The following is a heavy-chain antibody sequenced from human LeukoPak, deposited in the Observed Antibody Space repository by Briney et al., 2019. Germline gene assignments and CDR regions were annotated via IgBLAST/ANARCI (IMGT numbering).Heavy chain of an antibody. Sequence: ASVKVSCKASGGTFSSYAISWVRQAPGQGLEWTGGIIPIFGTANYAQKFQGRVTITADESTSTAYMELSSLRSEDTAVYYCARNSGQLWDETYYYGMDVWGQGTTVTVSS. J-gene: IGHJ6*02. CDR1: GGTFSSYA. CDR2: IIPIFGTA. V-gene: IGHV1-69*13. CDR3: ARNSGQLWDETYYYGMDV. D-gene: IGHD5-18*01.